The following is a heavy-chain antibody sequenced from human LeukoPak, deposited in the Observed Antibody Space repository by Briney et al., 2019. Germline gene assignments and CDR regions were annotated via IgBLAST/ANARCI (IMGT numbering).Heavy chain of an antibody. CDR3: ATDVSMTTVAPDAFDI. Sequence: ASVKVSCKVSGYTLTELSMHWVRQAPGKGLEWMGGFDPEDGETIYAQKFQGRVTMTEDTSTDTAYMELSSLRSEDTAVYYCATDVSMTTVAPDAFDIWGQGTMVTVSS. V-gene: IGHV1-24*01. CDR1: GYTLTELS. J-gene: IGHJ3*02. D-gene: IGHD4-23*01. CDR2: FDPEDGET.